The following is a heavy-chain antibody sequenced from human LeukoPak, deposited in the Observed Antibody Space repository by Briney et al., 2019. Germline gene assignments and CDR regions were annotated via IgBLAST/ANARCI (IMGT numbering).Heavy chain of an antibody. J-gene: IGHJ4*02. Sequence: PSETLSLTCAVYGVSFSGYYWSWIRQPPGKGLEWIGEINHSGSTNYNPSLKSRVTISVDTSKNQFSLKLSSVTAADTAVYYCAKVLRSFTTGTSFDYWGQGTLVTVSS. V-gene: IGHV4-34*01. CDR1: GVSFSGYY. D-gene: IGHD1-1*01. CDR3: AKVLRSFTTGTSFDY. CDR2: INHSGST.